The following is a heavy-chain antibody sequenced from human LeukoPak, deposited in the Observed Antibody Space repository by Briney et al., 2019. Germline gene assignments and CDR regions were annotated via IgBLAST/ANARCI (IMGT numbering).Heavy chain of an antibody. Sequence: SETLSLTCNVSGGSISSTSYYWGWIRQPPGKGLEWIGSIYYSETTYYSPSLKSRVTISVHTSKNQFSLKLSSVTAADTAVYYCARQQCNGGSCYSRAIWFDPWGQGTLVTVSS. CDR2: IYYSETT. CDR3: ARQQCNGGSCYSRAIWFDP. V-gene: IGHV4-39*01. J-gene: IGHJ5*02. CDR1: GGSISSTSYY. D-gene: IGHD2-15*01.